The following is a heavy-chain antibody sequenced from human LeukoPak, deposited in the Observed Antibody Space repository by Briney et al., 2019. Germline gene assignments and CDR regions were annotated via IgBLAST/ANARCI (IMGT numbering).Heavy chain of an antibody. J-gene: IGHJ4*02. CDR1: GGTFSSYA. CDR3: SSPTYCSSTSCPFSD. V-gene: IGHV1-69*13. D-gene: IGHD2-2*01. CDR2: IIPIFGTA. Sequence: SVKVSCKASGGTFSSYAISWVRQAPGQGLEWMGGIIPIFGTANYAQKFQGRVTITADESTSTAYMELSSLRSEDTAVYYRSSPTYCSSTSCPFSDWGQGTLVTVSS.